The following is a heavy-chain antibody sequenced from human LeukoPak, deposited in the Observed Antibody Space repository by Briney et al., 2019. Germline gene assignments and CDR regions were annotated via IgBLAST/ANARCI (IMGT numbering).Heavy chain of an antibody. Sequence: GGSLRLSCSASGSTFSRYAASWVRQAPGRGLGWVSAISGIGGGTYYADSVKGRFTISRDNSKNTLYLQMNSLRTEDMAVYYCAKTTTGYSSGRYPGWPVDYWGQGTLVTVSS. J-gene: IGHJ4*02. V-gene: IGHV3-23*01. CDR3: AKTTTGYSSGRYPGWPVDY. CDR2: ISGIGGGT. D-gene: IGHD6-19*01. CDR1: GSTFSRYA.